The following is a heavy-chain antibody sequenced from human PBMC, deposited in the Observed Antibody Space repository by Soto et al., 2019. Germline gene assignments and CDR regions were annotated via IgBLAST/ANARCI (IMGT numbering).Heavy chain of an antibody. CDR1: GGSFNSFH. Sequence: QVQLVQSGAEVKRPGSSVKVSCKSSGGSFNSFHFNWVRQAPGQGLEWMGRIIPMLDRTQYAQMFQGRVTITADKSTSTAYMEMSGLESVDTAVYYCARGTVTFFGVVTLPDYWGQGTMVTVSS. V-gene: IGHV1-69*08. D-gene: IGHD3-3*01. CDR3: ARGTVTFFGVVTLPDY. CDR2: IIPMLDRT. J-gene: IGHJ4*02.